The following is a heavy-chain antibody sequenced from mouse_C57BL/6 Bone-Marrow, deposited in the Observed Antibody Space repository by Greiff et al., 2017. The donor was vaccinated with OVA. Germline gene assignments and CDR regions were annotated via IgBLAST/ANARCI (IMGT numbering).Heavy chain of an antibody. CDR2: ISDGGSYT. J-gene: IGHJ1*03. V-gene: IGHV5-4*03. CDR1: GFTFSSYA. D-gene: IGHD4-1*01. CDR3: ARGPLTGTWYFDV. Sequence: EVKVVESGGGLVKPGGSLKLSCAASGFTFSSYAMSWVRQTPEKRLAWVATISDGGSYTYYPDNVKGRFTISRDNAKNNLYLQMSHLKSEDTAMYYCARGPLTGTWYFDVWGTGTTVTVAS.